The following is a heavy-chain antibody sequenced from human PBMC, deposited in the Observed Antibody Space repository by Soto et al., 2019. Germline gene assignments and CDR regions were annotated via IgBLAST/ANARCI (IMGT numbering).Heavy chain of an antibody. CDR2: IVVGSGNT. CDR1: GFTFTSSA. J-gene: IGHJ3*02. Sequence: ASVKVSCKASGFTFTSSAVQWVRQARGQRLEWIGWIVVGSGNTNYAQKFQERVTITRDMSTSTAYMELSSLRSEDTAVYYCAAEQWLDDAFDIWGQGTMVTVSS. D-gene: IGHD6-19*01. V-gene: IGHV1-58*01. CDR3: AAEQWLDDAFDI.